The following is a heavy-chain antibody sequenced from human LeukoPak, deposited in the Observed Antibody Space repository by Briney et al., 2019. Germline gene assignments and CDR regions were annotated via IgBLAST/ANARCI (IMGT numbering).Heavy chain of an antibody. J-gene: IGHJ5*02. Sequence: GGSLRLSCAASGFTFSSYEMNWVRQAPGKGLEWISYVTSTGGTTYYADSVKGRFTISRDNAKNSLYLQMNSLRAEDTAVYYCAREGGSKNWFDPWGQGALVTVSS. CDR2: VTSTGGTT. CDR3: AREGGSKNWFDP. D-gene: IGHD1-26*01. V-gene: IGHV3-48*03. CDR1: GFTFSSYE.